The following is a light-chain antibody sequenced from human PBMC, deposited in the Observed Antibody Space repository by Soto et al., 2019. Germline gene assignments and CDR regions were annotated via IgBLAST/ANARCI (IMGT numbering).Light chain of an antibody. CDR2: GAS. V-gene: IGKV3-20*01. CDR3: QQYGSSGT. Sequence: LACRSIQIVSHHYLAWYQHKPGQAPRLLIYGASNRATGIPDRFSVSGSGTDFTLTISRLEPEDFAVYYWQQYGSSGTFCQGTMV. CDR1: QIVSHHY. J-gene: IGKJ1*01.